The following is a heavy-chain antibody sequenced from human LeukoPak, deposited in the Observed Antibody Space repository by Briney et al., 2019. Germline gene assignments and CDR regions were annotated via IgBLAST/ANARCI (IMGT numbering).Heavy chain of an antibody. J-gene: IGHJ4*02. CDR2: IRGKAYGGTT. CDR1: GFTFGDYV. D-gene: IGHD3-22*01. Sequence: GGSLRLSCTASGFTFGDYVMTWVRQAPGKGLEWVGFIRGKAYGGTTEYAASVKGRFIISRDDSKSIAYLQMNSLKTEDTAVYYCTRVLVDPYYYDSSVYYYLYWGQGTLVTVSS. CDR3: TRVLVDPYYYDSSVYYYLY. V-gene: IGHV3-49*04.